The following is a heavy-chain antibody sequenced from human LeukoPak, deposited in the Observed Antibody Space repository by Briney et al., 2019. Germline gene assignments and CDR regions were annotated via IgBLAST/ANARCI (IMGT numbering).Heavy chain of an antibody. J-gene: IGHJ4*02. V-gene: IGHV4-38-2*02. CDR1: GYPMSRGYY. Sequence: SETLSLPCTVSGYPMSRGYYWGWTRQPPGLGLGWIGSIYYSGSTYYTPSLKSRVTISVDTSKNQFSLKLSSVTAADTAVYYCARTDSNGLYGGALRNYWGQGTLVTVSS. CDR2: IYYSGST. CDR3: ARTDSNGLYGGALRNY. D-gene: IGHD6-19*01.